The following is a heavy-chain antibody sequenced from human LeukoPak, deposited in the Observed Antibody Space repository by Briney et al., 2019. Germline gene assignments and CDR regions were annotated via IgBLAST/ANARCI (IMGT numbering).Heavy chain of an antibody. Sequence: GGSLRLSCAASGLVFGKYAMAWVRQAPGKGLECVSIISDDSSYTYYLDSVKGRSTIFRDNSKNTLYLHMNSLKAEDTAVYYCAKGRCSGPGCDSFDYWGQGALVTVSS. CDR3: AKGRCSGPGCDSFDY. CDR2: ISDDSSYT. J-gene: IGHJ4*02. CDR1: GLVFGKYA. V-gene: IGHV3-23*01. D-gene: IGHD5-12*01.